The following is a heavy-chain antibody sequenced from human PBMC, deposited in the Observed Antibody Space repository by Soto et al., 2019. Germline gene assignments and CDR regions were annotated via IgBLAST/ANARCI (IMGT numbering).Heavy chain of an antibody. CDR2: IYSGGST. J-gene: IGHJ6*02. V-gene: IGHV3-53*02. CDR1: GFTVSSNY. CDR3: ARESAGYGGGYYYYYGMDV. D-gene: IGHD5-12*01. Sequence: EVQLVETGGGLIQPGGSLRLSCAASGFTVSSNYMSWVRQAPGKGLEWVSVIYSGGSTYYADSVKGRFTISRDNTKNTLHLQKNSMRAADTADYYCARESAGYGGGYYYYYGMDVWGQGTTVTVSS.